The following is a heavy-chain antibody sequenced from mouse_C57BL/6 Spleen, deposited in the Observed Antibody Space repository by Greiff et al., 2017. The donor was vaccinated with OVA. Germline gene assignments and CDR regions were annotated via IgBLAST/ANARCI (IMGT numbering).Heavy chain of an antibody. J-gene: IGHJ1*03. Sequence: QVQLKQPGAELVRPGTSVKLSCKASGYTFTSYWMHWVKQRPGQGLEWIGVIDPSDSYTNYNQKFKGKATLTVDTSSSTAYMQLSSLTSEDSAVYYSARSREWYFEVWGTGTTVSVSS. CDR3: ARSREWYFEV. CDR2: IDPSDSYT. CDR1: GYTFTSYW. V-gene: IGHV1-59*01.